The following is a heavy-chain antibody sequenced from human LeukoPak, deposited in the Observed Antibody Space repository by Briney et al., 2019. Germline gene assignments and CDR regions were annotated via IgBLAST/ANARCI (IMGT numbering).Heavy chain of an antibody. CDR2: IIPIFGTA. CDR1: GGTFSSYA. D-gene: IGHD1-1*01. CDR3: ARAVVEPYTGYYGMDV. Sequence: SVKVSCKASGGTFSSYAISWVRQAPGQGLEWMGGIIPIFGTANYAQKFQGRVTITADKSTSTAYMELSSLRSEDTAVYYCARAVVEPYTGYYGMDVWGKGTTVTVSS. V-gene: IGHV1-69*06. J-gene: IGHJ6*04.